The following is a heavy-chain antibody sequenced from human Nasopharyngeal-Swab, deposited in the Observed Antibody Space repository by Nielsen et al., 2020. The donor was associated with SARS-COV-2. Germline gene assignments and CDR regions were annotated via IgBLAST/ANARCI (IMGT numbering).Heavy chain of an antibody. CDR3: ARDEMGDLIGYCSSTSCYPDY. J-gene: IGHJ4*02. CDR2: IWYDGSNK. V-gene: IGHV3-33*01. Sequence: GGSLRLSCAASGFTFSSYGMHWVRQAPGKGLEWVAVIWYDGSNKYYADSVKGRFTISRDNSKNMLYLQMNSLRAEDTAVYYCARDEMGDLIGYCSSTSCYPDYWGQGTLVTVSS. D-gene: IGHD2-2*01. CDR1: GFTFSSYG.